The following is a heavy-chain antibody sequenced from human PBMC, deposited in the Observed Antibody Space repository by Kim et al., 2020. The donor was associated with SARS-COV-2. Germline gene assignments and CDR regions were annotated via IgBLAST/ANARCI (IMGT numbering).Heavy chain of an antibody. D-gene: IGHD3-3*01. CDR2: IYYSGTT. CDR3: ARRLLITISGVVVYAVD. Sequence: SETLSLSCTVSGGSMSAYNWSCIRQSPGQGLEGIVDIYYSGTTSNYNPSLKNRATMSVDKSKNQFSLKRRSVTAPDAAVFYCARRLLITISGVVVYAVD. V-gene: IGHV4-59*08. CDR1: GGSMSAYN. J-gene: IGHJ3*02.